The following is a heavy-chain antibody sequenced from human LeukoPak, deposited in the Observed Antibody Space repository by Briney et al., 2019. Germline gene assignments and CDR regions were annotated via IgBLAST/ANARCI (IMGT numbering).Heavy chain of an antibody. D-gene: IGHD6-25*01. CDR3: ARSSGTGTSSY. V-gene: IGHV4-59*05. CDR1: GASITSYY. CDR2: VYYGRSP. J-gene: IGHJ4*02. Sequence: SETLSLTCAVSGASITSYYWNWIRQSPGKGLEWIGSVYYGRSPYFNPSLESRATISVDTSKNHFSLKMSSVTAADTAVYYCARSSGTGTSSYWGQGTLVTVSS.